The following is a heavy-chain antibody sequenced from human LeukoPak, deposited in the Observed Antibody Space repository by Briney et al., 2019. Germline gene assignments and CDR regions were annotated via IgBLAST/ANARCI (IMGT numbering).Heavy chain of an antibody. CDR1: GFTFSSYA. V-gene: IGHV3-23*01. CDR3: AKDVEIWLQLGRAYDY. J-gene: IGHJ4*02. CDR2: ISGSGGST. Sequence: PGGSLRLSCAASGFTFSSYAMSWVRQAPGKGLEWFSAISGSGGSTYYADSVKGRFTISRDYSKNTLYLQMNSLRAEDTAVYYCAKDVEIWLQLGRAYDYWGQGTLVTVSS. D-gene: IGHD5-24*01.